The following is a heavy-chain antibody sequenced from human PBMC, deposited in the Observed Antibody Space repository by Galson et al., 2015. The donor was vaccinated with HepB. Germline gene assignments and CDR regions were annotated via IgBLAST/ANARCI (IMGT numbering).Heavy chain of an antibody. CDR1: GGTFSSYT. CDR2: IIPILGIA. V-gene: IGHV1-69*04. CDR3: ARDTVTTPGRWHY. D-gene: IGHD4-17*01. Sequence: SVKVSCKASGGTFSSYTISWVRQAPGQGLEWMGRIIPILGIANYAQKFQGRVTITADKSTSTAYMELSSLRSEDTAVYYCARDTVTTPGRWHYWGQGTLVTVSS. J-gene: IGHJ4*02.